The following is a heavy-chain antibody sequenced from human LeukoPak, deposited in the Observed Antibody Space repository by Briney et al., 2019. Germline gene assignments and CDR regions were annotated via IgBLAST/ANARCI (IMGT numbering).Heavy chain of an antibody. CDR2: FDPEDGET. D-gene: IGHD2-8*02. J-gene: IGHJ4*02. Sequence: ASVKVSCKVSGYTLTELSMHWVRQAPGKGLEWMGGFDPEDGETIYAQKFQGRVTITADKSTSTAYMELSSLRSEDTAVYYCARDNTVLPSTFDYWGQGTLVTVSS. CDR3: ARDNTVLPSTFDY. CDR1: GYTLTELS. V-gene: IGHV1-24*01.